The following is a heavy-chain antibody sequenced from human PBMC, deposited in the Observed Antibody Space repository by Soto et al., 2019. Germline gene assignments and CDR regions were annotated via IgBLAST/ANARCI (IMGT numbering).Heavy chain of an antibody. CDR1: GFTFSDHY. Sequence: GGSLRLSCAASGFTFSDHYMDWVRQAPGKGLEWVGRARSKVNGYIIAYAASVKGRFIISRDDSKNSLYLQMNSLKTEDTAVYFCARLMGTSFDLWGQGTLVTVSS. D-gene: IGHD2-8*01. V-gene: IGHV3-72*01. J-gene: IGHJ4*02. CDR2: ARSKVNGYII. CDR3: ARLMGTSFDL.